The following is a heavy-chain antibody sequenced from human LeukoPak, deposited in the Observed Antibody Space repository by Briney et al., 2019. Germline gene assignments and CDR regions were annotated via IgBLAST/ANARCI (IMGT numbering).Heavy chain of an antibody. CDR1: GYTFNPYH. CDR3: ARDPAGGGFLESRY. D-gene: IGHD3-3*01. CDR2: ISPSGGSA. V-gene: IGHV1-46*02. J-gene: IGHJ4*02. Sequence: GASVKVSCKASGYTFNPYHIHWVRQAPGQGLEWMGIISPSGGSATYAQNFQGRVTMTTDTPTSTAYVEMRSLRSDDTAVYYCARDPAGGGFLESRYWGQGTLVTVSS.